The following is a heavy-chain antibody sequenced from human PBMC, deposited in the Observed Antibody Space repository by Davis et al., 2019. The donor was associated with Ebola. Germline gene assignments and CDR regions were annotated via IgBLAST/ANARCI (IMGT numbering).Heavy chain of an antibody. D-gene: IGHD1-26*01. CDR1: GGSISSYY. V-gene: IGHV4-59*12. CDR2: IYYSGST. CDR3: AREGATPGDYFDY. Sequence: GSLRLSCTVSGGSISSYYWSWIRQPPGKGLEWIGYIYYSGSTNYNPSLKSRVTISVDTSKNQFSLKLSSVTAADTAVYYCAREGATPGDYFDYWGQGTLVTVSS. J-gene: IGHJ4*02.